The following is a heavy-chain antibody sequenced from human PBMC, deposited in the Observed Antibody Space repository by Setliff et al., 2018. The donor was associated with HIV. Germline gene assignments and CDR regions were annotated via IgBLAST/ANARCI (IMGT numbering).Heavy chain of an antibody. Sequence: GGSLRLSCVASGLPFYNYWMTWLRRAPGRGLEWVANIKQDGSDMHYIESVKGRFTIFRDNAKNSLYLQMNTLRAEDTAVYYCAREGITGEESLRRPDYWGQGTLVTVSS. J-gene: IGHJ4*02. D-gene: IGHD7-27*01. CDR1: GLPFYNYW. V-gene: IGHV3-7*01. CDR3: AREGITGEESLRRPDY. CDR2: IKQDGSDM.